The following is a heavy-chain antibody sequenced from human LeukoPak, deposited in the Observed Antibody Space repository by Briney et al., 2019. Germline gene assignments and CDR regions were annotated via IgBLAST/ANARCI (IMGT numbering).Heavy chain of an antibody. D-gene: IGHD6-6*01. CDR1: GLTFSGAW. CDR2: IKSKSAGGTA. J-gene: IGHJ4*02. Sequence: PGGSLRLSCAVSGLTFSGAWLSWVRQAPGKGLEGVGRIKSKSAGGTADYAAPVQGRFIISRDDSQNTLYPQMNSLKTEDTAVYYCTTVSHIGGRPGDQGTLVTVSS. CDR3: TTVSHIGGRP. V-gene: IGHV3-15*01.